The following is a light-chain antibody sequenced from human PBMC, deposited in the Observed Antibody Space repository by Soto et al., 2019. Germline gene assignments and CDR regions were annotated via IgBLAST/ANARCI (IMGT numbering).Light chain of an antibody. Sequence: EIVMTQSPGTLSVSPGERATLSCRASQSVSNNLAWYQQKPGQAPRLLIYGASTRAAGVPARFSGSGSGTEFTLTINSLQSEDFAVYYCQQYNSWPLTFGPGTKVDIK. CDR3: QQYNSWPLT. V-gene: IGKV3-15*01. J-gene: IGKJ3*01. CDR1: QSVSNN. CDR2: GAS.